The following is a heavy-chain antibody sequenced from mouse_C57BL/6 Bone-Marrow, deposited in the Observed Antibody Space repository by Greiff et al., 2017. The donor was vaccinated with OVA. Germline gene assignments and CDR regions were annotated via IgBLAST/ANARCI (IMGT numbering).Heavy chain of an antibody. CDR2: ILPGSGST. J-gene: IGHJ4*01. Sequence: QVQLQQSGAELMKPGASVKLSCKATGYTFTGYWIEWVKQRPGHGLEWIGEILPGSGSTNYNEKFKGKATFTADTYSNTAYMQLRSLTTEDSAIYYCARESGVLLGAMDYWGQGTSVTVSS. V-gene: IGHV1-9*01. D-gene: IGHD1-1*01. CDR1: GYTFTGYW. CDR3: ARESGVLLGAMDY.